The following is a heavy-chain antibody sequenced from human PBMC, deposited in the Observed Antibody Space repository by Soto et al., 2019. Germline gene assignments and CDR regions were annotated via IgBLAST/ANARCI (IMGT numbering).Heavy chain of an antibody. CDR1: GFTFSNAL. V-gene: IGHV3-15*01. J-gene: IGHJ3*02. CDR3: TIDSSVLRYFDWSTKNAFDI. Sequence: PGGSLRLSCAASGFTFSNALMSWVRQAPGKGLEWVGRIKSKTDGGTTDYAAPVKGRFTISRDDSKNPLFLQMNSLKTEDTAVYYFTIDSSVLRYFDWSTKNAFDIWGQGKMVTVSS. D-gene: IGHD3-9*01. CDR2: IKSKTDGGTT.